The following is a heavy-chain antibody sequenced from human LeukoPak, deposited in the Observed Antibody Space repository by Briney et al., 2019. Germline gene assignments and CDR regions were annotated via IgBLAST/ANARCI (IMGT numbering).Heavy chain of an antibody. J-gene: IGHJ4*02. Sequence: GGSLRLSCAASGFTFSSYSMNWVRQAPGKGLEWVSSMSSSSSYIYYAESVKGRFTISRDDAKNSLYLQMNSLRAEDTAVYYCARDGATDYYDSSGYFDYWGQGTLVTVPS. CDR1: GFTFSSYS. D-gene: IGHD3-22*01. V-gene: IGHV3-21*01. CDR3: ARDGATDYYDSSGYFDY. CDR2: MSSSSSYI.